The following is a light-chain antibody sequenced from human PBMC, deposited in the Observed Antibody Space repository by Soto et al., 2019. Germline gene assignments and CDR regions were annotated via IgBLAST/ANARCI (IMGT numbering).Light chain of an antibody. V-gene: IGLV2-14*02. Sequence: QSALTQPASVSGSPGQSITISCIGTRGDVGTYNLVSWYQQHPGKAPKLMIYEDTKRPSGVSSRFSGSKSGNTASLTISGLQAEDAAAYYCCSYTSSSTLVFGGGTKLTVL. CDR3: CSYTSSSTLV. J-gene: IGLJ2*01. CDR2: EDT. CDR1: RGDVGTYNL.